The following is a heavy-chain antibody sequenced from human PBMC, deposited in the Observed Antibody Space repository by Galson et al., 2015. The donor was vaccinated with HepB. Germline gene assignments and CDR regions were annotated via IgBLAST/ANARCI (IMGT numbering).Heavy chain of an antibody. V-gene: IGHV3-48*01. Sequence: SLRLSCAASGFTFSSYGINWVRQAPGKGLEWVSYISSSGRLYYADSVQGRFTISRDNAKNSLHLQMNSLRAEDTAVYYCAGQLYGDSFDYWGQGTLVTVSS. J-gene: IGHJ4*02. D-gene: IGHD4-17*01. CDR3: AGQLYGDSFDY. CDR2: ISSSGRL. CDR1: GFTFSSYG.